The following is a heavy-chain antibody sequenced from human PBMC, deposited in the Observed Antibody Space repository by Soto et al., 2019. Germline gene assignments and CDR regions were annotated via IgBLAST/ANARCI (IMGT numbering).Heavy chain of an antibody. CDR1: GFTFISYT. D-gene: IGHD3-3*01. Sequence: DVQLVESGGGLVQPGGSLRLSCAASGFTFISYTMNWVRQAPGKGLEWISHIGTSSSTMFYADSVKGRFTISRDNAKNSLYLQMNSLRDEDTDVYFCARDWTYAFDIWGQGTMVTVSS. V-gene: IGHV3-48*02. CDR3: ARDWTYAFDI. J-gene: IGHJ3*02. CDR2: IGTSSSTM.